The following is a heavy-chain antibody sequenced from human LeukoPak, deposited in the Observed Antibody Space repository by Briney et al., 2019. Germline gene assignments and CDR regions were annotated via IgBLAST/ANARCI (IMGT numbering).Heavy chain of an antibody. D-gene: IGHD5-18*01. V-gene: IGHV3-30-3*01. CDR3: ASNDPGYSYGSFDY. Sequence: GRSLRLSCAASGFTFSSYAMHWVRQAPGKGLEWVAVISYDGSNKYYADSVRGRFTISRDNSKSTLYLQMNSLRAEDTAVYYCASNDPGYSYGSFDYWGQGTLVTVSS. J-gene: IGHJ4*02. CDR1: GFTFSSYA. CDR2: ISYDGSNK.